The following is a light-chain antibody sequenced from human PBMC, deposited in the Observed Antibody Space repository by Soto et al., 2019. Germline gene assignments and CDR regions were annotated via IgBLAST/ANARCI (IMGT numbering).Light chain of an antibody. Sequence: ESVWTRSPATLSLSPLEISTLSCSASQSVSSYLAWYQQKPGHAPRLLIYDASNRATGIPARFSGSGSGTDFTLTISSLEPEDFAVYYCQQRSNWPPITFGQGTRLEIK. CDR3: QQRSNWPPIT. V-gene: IGKV3-11*01. J-gene: IGKJ5*01. CDR2: DAS. CDR1: QSVSSY.